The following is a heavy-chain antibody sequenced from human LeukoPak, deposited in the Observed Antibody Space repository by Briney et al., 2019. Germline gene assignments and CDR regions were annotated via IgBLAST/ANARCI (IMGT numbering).Heavy chain of an antibody. D-gene: IGHD3-10*01. CDR2: IYSGGST. J-gene: IGHJ5*02. CDR3: AKDTFYGSGSYGRFDP. V-gene: IGHV3-53*01. Sequence: PGGSLRLSCAASGFTVSSNYMSWVRQAPGKGLEWVSVIYSGGSTYYADSVKGRFTISRDNSKNTLYLQMNSLRAEDTAVYYCAKDTFYGSGSYGRFDPWGQGTLVTVSS. CDR1: GFTVSSNY.